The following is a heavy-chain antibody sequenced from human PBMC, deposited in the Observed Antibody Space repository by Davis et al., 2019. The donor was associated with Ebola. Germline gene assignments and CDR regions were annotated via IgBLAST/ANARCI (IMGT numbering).Heavy chain of an antibody. CDR1: GGSISRYY. Sequence: MPSETLSLTCTVSGGSISRYYWSWIRHPPGNALEWIGYIYYSGSTNYNPSLKSRVTISVDTSKNQFSLKLSSVTAADTAVYYCARHWYSSSWYVSYWFDPWGQGTLVTVSS. J-gene: IGHJ5*02. CDR2: IYYSGST. V-gene: IGHV4-59*08. D-gene: IGHD6-13*01. CDR3: ARHWYSSSWYVSYWFDP.